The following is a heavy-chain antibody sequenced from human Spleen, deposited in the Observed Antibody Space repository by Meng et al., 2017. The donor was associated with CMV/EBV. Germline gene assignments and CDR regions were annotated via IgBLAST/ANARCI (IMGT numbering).Heavy chain of an antibody. CDR2: INPNSGGT. V-gene: IGHV1-2*02. Sequence: ASVKVSCKASGYTFTGYYMHWVRQAPGQGLEWMGWINPNSGGTNYAQKFQGRVTMIRDTSISTAYMELSRLRSDDTAVYYCARAGGYCSSTSCYLFRYWGQGTLVTVSS. CDR1: GYTFTGYY. D-gene: IGHD2-2*01. J-gene: IGHJ4*02. CDR3: ARAGGYCSSTSCYLFRY.